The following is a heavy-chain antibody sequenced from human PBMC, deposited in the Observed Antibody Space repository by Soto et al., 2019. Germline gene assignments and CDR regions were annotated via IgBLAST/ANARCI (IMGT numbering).Heavy chain of an antibody. D-gene: IGHD6-13*01. Sequence: QLQLQESGSGLVKPSQTLSLTCAVSGGSISGTTYSWSWIRQPPGKGLEWIGYIYDSGNTYYNPSLKSQFSLSVDRSKNHVSLELSSVTAADTAVYYCARGQGAAAGHSNFDYWGQGALVTVSS. CDR2: IYDSGNT. J-gene: IGHJ4*02. CDR3: ARGQGAAAGHSNFDY. CDR1: GGSISGTTYS. V-gene: IGHV4-30-2*01.